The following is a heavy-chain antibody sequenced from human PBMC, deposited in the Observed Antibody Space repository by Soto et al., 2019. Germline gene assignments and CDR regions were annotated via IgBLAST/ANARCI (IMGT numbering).Heavy chain of an antibody. CDR1: GDSLNIGGYY. D-gene: IGHD2-15*01. CDR3: ARDGSSTANWIDP. V-gene: IGHV4-31*03. CDR2: IYYTGKT. Sequence: SETLSLTCNVSGDSLNIGGYYLTWIRQHPGKCLEWMGYIYYTGKTYYNPSLESRLTMSVDTSKNQFSLKLSSVTAADTGVYYCARDGSSTANWIDPWGQGTPVTAPQ. J-gene: IGHJ5*02.